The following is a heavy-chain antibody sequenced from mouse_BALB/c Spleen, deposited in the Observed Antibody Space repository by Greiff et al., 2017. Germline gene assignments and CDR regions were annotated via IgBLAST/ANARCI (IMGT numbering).Heavy chain of an antibody. CDR2: ISYSGST. Sequence: EVQLVESGPGLVKPSQSLSLTCTVTGYSITSDYAWNWIRQFPGNKLEWMGYISYSGSTSYNPSLKSRISITRDTSKNQFFLQLNSVTTEDTATYDCARHPIYDGYYEAMDYWGQGTSVTVSS. V-gene: IGHV3-2*02. CDR3: ARHPIYDGYYEAMDY. D-gene: IGHD2-3*01. CDR1: GYSITSDYA. J-gene: IGHJ4*01.